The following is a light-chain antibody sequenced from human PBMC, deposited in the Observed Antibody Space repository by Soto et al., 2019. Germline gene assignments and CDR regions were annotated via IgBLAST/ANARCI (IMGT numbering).Light chain of an antibody. Sequence: ETVLTQSPATLSLSPGESATLSCLASQSVGGNYLAWYQQKPGQAPRLLIYGASSRATGIPDRFSGSGSGTDFTLTISRLEPEDFAVYYCQQYGSSPWTFGQGTKVDIK. J-gene: IGKJ1*01. CDR2: GAS. V-gene: IGKV3-20*01. CDR1: QSVGGNY. CDR3: QQYGSSPWT.